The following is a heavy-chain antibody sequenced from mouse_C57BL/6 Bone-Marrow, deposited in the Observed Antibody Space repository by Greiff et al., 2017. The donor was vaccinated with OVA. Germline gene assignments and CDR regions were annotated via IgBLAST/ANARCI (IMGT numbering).Heavy chain of an antibody. D-gene: IGHD2-4*01. CDR1: GYAFRSSW. J-gene: IGHJ3*01. V-gene: IGHV1-82*01. CDR2: IYPGAGDT. CDR3: ARVDYDAY. Sequence: QVQLQQSGPELVKPGASVKISCKASGYAFRSSWMHWVKQRPGKGLEWIGRIYPGAGDTNYNGTFKGKATLTADQYSSTAYMQLSSRTSEDAAVDGCARVDYDAYWGQGTRVTVSA.